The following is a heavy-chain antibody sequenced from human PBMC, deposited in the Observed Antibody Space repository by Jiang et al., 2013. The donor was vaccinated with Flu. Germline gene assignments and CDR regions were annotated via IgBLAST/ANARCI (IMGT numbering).Heavy chain of an antibody. V-gene: IGHV1-3*01. CDR2: IDGGSGNT. Sequence: GAEVKKPGASVKLSCKASGYTFSPYAMHWVRQAPGQGLEWMGWIDGGSGNTTYSRKFQGRVTFTRDTSASTAYMELRSLRFEDTGLYFCARGYIWNYGWLDHWGLGTLVTISS. J-gene: IGHJ5*02. D-gene: IGHD1-7*01. CDR3: ARGYIWNYGWLDH. CDR1: GYTFSPYA.